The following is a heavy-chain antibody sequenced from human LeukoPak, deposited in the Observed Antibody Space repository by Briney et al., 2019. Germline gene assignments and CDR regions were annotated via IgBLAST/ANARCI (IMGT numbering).Heavy chain of an antibody. J-gene: IGHJ4*02. CDR2: INHSGST. CDR1: GGSFSGYY. CDR3: ARARWLLDY. V-gene: IGHV4-34*01. D-gene: IGHD5-12*01. Sequence: SETLSLTCAVYGGSFSGYYWSWIRQPPGKGLEWIGEINHSGSTNYNPSLKSRVTISVDTSKNQFSLKLSSVTAADTAVYYCARARWLLDYWGQGTQVTVSS.